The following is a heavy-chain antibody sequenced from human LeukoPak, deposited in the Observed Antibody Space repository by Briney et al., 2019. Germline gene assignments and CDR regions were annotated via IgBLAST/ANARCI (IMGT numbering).Heavy chain of an antibody. CDR2: ISRSGSVI. Sequence: GGSLRLSCAASGFTFSSYEMNWVRQAPGKGLDWISYISRSGSVIFYADSVKGRFTISRDNDKNTLYPQKNTLRAEDTAVYYCTRVGYDSNDYWGQGTLVTVSS. CDR3: TRVGYDSNDY. CDR1: GFTFSSYE. J-gene: IGHJ4*02. D-gene: IGHD3-22*01. V-gene: IGHV3-48*03.